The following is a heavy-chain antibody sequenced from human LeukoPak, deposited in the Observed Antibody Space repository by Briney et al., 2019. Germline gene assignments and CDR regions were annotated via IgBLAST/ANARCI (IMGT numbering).Heavy chain of an antibody. J-gene: IGHJ3*02. CDR3: AKDPYSSGWYSSAFGAFDI. V-gene: IGHV3-23*01. D-gene: IGHD6-19*01. CDR2: ISGSGGST. CDR1: GFTFSSYA. Sequence: PGGSLRLSCAASGFTFSSYAMSWVRQAPGKGLEWVSAISGSGGSTYYADSVKGRFTISRDNSKKTLYLQMNSLRAEDTAVYYCAKDPYSSGWYSSAFGAFDIWGQGTMVTVSS.